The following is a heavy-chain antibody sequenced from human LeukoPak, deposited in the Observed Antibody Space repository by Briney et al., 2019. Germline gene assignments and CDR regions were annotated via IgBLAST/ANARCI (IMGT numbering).Heavy chain of an antibody. CDR1: GVTFSSYA. Sequence: GGSLRLSCAASGVTFSSYAMSWVRQAPRKGLEWVSAISGSGGSTYYADSVKGRFTISRDNSKNTLYLQMNSLRAEDTAVYYCAKAGSYDFRTGLFDYLGQGTLVTVSS. D-gene: IGHD3-3*01. J-gene: IGHJ4*02. CDR2: ISGSGGST. V-gene: IGHV3-23*01. CDR3: AKAGSYDFRTGLFDY.